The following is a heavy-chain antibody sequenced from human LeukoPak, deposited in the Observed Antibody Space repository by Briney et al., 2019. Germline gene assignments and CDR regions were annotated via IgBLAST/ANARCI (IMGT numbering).Heavy chain of an antibody. D-gene: IGHD1-26*01. J-gene: IGHJ4*02. CDR3: ARDGGSYELDY. Sequence: GGSLRLSCAASGFTFSSYAMSWVRQAPGKGLEWVSAISGSGGSTYYADSVKGRFTISRDNSKNTLYLQMNSLRAEDTAVYNCARDGGSYELDYWGQGTLVTVSS. CDR2: ISGSGGST. V-gene: IGHV3-23*01. CDR1: GFTFSSYA.